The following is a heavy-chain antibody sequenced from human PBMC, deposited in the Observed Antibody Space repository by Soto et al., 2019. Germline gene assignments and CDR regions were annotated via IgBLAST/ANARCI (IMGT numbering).Heavy chain of an antibody. CDR2: ISASGDTT. J-gene: IGHJ4*02. Sequence: EVQLLESGGGLVQPGGSLRLSCAASGFSFSTCAVSWVRQAPGKGLEWVSSISASGDTTHYAESVRGRFTISRDNSMNTLYLHKSSLTAEDTAIYSCAAQATGYFVPFDFWGRVTLVTVSS. V-gene: IGHV3-23*01. CDR1: GFSFSTCA. D-gene: IGHD3-22*01. CDR3: AAQATGYFVPFDF.